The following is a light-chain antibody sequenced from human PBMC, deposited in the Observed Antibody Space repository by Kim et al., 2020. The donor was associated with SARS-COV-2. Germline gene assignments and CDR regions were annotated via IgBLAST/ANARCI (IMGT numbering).Light chain of an antibody. J-gene: IGLJ7*01. CDR3: AIWDDNLKGWM. CDR1: SSNIGSNT. Sequence: GTTVTISCSGGSSNIGSNTVNWFHQLPGAAPKLLIYYDNQRPSGVPDRFSGSKSGASGSLAISGLQSEDEGDYYCAIWDDNLKGWMFGGGTQLTVL. V-gene: IGLV1-44*01. CDR2: YDN.